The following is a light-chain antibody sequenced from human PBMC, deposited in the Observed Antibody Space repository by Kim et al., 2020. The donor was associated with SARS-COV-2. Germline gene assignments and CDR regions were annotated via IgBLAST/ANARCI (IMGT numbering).Light chain of an antibody. CDR1: QNINSH. CDR3: QQTYISPFT. J-gene: IGKJ3*01. V-gene: IGKV1-39*01. CDR2: AAS. Sequence: DIQMTQSPSSLSASVGDRVIITCRTSQNINSHLNWYHQKPGRAPKLLIYAASTLQGGVPSRFSGSGSETDFTLTISSLQPEDFATYFCQQTYISPFTFGPGTKVDIK.